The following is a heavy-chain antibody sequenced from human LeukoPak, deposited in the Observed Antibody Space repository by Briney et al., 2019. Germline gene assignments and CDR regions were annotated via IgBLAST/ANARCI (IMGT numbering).Heavy chain of an antibody. CDR2: INHSGST. Sequence: PSETLSLTCAVYGGSFSGYYWSWIRQPPGKGLEWIGEINHSGSTNYNPSLKSRVTISVDTSKNQFSLKLSSVTAAYTAVYYCAKQGSGGRSFDVWGQGTWSPSLQ. J-gene: IGHJ3*01. CDR3: AKQGSGGRSFDV. D-gene: IGHD1-26*01. CDR1: GGSFSGYY. V-gene: IGHV4-34*01.